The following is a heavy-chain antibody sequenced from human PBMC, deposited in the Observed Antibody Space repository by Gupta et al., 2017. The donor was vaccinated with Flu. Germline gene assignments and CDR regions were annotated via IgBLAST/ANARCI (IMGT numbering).Heavy chain of an antibody. CDR3: ASPPTYYESNGYFLDAFDV. V-gene: IGHV1-69*06. D-gene: IGHD3-22*01. Sequence: QVRLVQSGAEVRKPGSSVMVSCKASAVIFPSYAISWVRQAPGHGREWVGGIIPMVGTTNYAQKFQGRVTISADKSTNTAYMELRSLRSEDTAVFYCASPPTYYESNGYFLDAFDVWGQGTLVTVSS. J-gene: IGHJ3*01. CDR2: IIPMVGTT. CDR1: AVIFPSYA.